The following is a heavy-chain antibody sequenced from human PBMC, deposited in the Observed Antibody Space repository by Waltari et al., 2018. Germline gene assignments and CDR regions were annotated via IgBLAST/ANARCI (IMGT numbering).Heavy chain of an antibody. CDR3: AREGKKSIAARRSWPVDY. J-gene: IGHJ4*02. V-gene: IGHV1-2*02. D-gene: IGHD6-6*01. Sequence: QVQLVQSGAEVKKPGASVKVSCKASGYTFTGYYMHWVRQAPGQGLEWMGWNNPNSGGTNYAQKFQGRVTMTRDTSISTAYMELSRLRSDDTAVYYCAREGKKSIAARRSWPVDYWGQGTLVTVSS. CDR1: GYTFTGYY. CDR2: NNPNSGGT.